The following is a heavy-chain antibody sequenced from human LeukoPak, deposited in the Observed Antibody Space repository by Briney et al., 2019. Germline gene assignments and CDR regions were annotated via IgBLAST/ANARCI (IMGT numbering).Heavy chain of an antibody. CDR3: ARDTCSSSSCYTPGYNYHYGMDV. Sequence: ASVKVSCKASGYTFTAYVISWVGQAPGQGLEWMGWISGYNGNTKYAQKFQGRVTMTTDTSTSTAYMELRRLRSDDTAVYYCARDTCSSSSCYTPGYNYHYGMDVWGQGTTVTVSS. CDR2: ISGYNGNT. V-gene: IGHV1-18*01. CDR1: GYTFTAYV. J-gene: IGHJ6*02. D-gene: IGHD2-2*02.